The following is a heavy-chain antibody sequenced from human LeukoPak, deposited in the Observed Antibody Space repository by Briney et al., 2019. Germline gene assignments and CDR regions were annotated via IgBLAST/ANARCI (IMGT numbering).Heavy chain of an antibody. J-gene: IGHJ6*02. CDR2: INPSGGST. CDR1: GYTFTAYY. V-gene: IGHV1-46*01. D-gene: IGHD3-16*01. CDR3: ARSVWGHYYGMDV. Sequence: ASVKVSCKASGYTFTAYYIHWVRQAPGQGLEWMGIINPSGGSTSYAQKFQGRVTMTRDTSTSTVYMELSSLRSEDTAVYYCARSVWGHYYGMDVWGQGATVTVSS.